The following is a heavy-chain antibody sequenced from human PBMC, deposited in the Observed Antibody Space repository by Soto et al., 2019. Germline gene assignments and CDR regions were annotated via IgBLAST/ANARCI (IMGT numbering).Heavy chain of an antibody. D-gene: IGHD6-13*01. J-gene: IGHJ5*02. Sequence: HPGGSLRLSCAASGFTFGSYAMSWVRQAPGKGLEWVSAISGSGGSTYYADSVKGRFTISRDNSKNTLYLQMNSLRAEDTAVYYCAKDKLYPRKTHSSSYWGTVYGWLDPWGQGTLVTVSS. V-gene: IGHV3-23*01. CDR3: AKDKLYPRKTHSSSYWGTVYGWLDP. CDR1: GFTFGSYA. CDR2: ISGSGGST.